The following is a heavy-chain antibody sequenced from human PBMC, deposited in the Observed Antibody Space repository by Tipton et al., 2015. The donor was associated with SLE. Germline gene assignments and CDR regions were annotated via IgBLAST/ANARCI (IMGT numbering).Heavy chain of an antibody. CDR2: INHSGST. CDR1: GGSFSGYY. V-gene: IGHV4-34*01. D-gene: IGHD2-2*01. Sequence: TLSLTCAVYGGSFSGYYWSWIRQPPGKGLEWIGEINHSGSTNYNPSLKSRVTISVDTSKNQFSLKLSSVTAADTAVYYCASTPAARRDYYYGMDVWGQGTTVTASS. CDR3: ASTPAARRDYYYGMDV. J-gene: IGHJ6*02.